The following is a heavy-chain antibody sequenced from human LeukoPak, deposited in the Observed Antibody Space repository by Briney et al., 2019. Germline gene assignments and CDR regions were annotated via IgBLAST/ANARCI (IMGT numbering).Heavy chain of an antibody. CDR1: GGSFSGYY. Sequence: SETLSLTCAVYGGSFSGYYWSWIRQPPGKGLEWIGEINHSGSTNYNPSLKSRVTISVDTSENQFSLKLSSVTAADTAVYYCASSRYKIFDYWGQGTLVTVST. CDR3: ASSRYKIFDY. D-gene: IGHD5-24*01. CDR2: INHSGST. J-gene: IGHJ4*02. V-gene: IGHV4-34*01.